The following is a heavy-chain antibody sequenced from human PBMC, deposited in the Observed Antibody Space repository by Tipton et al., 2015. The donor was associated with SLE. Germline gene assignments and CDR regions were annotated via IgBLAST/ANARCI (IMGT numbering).Heavy chain of an antibody. V-gene: IGHV4-31*03. D-gene: IGHD6-13*01. CDR2: IYYSGST. Sequence: TLSLTCTVSGGSISSGGYYWSWIRQHPGKGLEWIGYIYYSGSTYYNPSLKSRVTISVDTSKNQFSLKLSSVTAADTAVYYCARDNAAAGLHYFDYWGQGTLVTVSS. J-gene: IGHJ4*02. CDR3: ARDNAAAGLHYFDY. CDR1: GGSISSGGYY.